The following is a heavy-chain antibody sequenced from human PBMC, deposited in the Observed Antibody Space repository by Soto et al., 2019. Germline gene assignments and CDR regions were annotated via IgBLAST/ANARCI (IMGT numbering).Heavy chain of an antibody. J-gene: IGHJ4*02. CDR2: TPYDGSNK. Sequence: GGSLRLSCAASGFTFSSYAMHWVRQAPGKGLEWVAVTPYDGSNKYYADSVKGRFTISRDNSKNTLYLQMNSLRPEDTAVYYCAKLLVLEWGVVQDFDYWGQGTLVTVSS. V-gene: IGHV3-30*18. CDR1: GFTFSSYA. D-gene: IGHD3-3*01. CDR3: AKLLVLEWGVVQDFDY.